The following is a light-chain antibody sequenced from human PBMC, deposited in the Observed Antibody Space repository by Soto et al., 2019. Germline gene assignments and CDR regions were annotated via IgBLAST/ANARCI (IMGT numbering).Light chain of an antibody. Sequence: QSALTQPASVSGSPGQSITLSCTGTSSDVGGYDYVSWYQHHPGKAPKLMIYEVSNRPSGISNRFSGSKSGNTASLTISGLQAEDEADDYCSSYTTTSTQVFGGGTKLTVL. CDR1: SSDVGGYDY. CDR2: EVS. V-gene: IGLV2-14*01. J-gene: IGLJ2*01. CDR3: SSYTTTSTQV.